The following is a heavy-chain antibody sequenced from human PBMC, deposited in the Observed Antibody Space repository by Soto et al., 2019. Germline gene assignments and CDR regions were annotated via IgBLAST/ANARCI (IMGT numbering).Heavy chain of an antibody. Sequence: SETLSLTCTVSGGSISSGGYYWSWIRQHPGKGLEWIGYIYYSGSTYYNPSLKSRVTISVDTSKNQFSLKLSSVTAADTAVYYCAGVPHTWNGAGMGPEVFDYWGQGTLFTVS. V-gene: IGHV4-31*03. CDR3: AGVPHTWNGAGMGPEVFDY. D-gene: IGHD1-20*01. CDR2: IYYSGST. CDR1: GGSISSGGYY. J-gene: IGHJ4*02.